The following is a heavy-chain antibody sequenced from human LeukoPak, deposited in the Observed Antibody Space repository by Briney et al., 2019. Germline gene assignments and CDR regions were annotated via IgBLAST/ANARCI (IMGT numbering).Heavy chain of an antibody. CDR3: ARGSGAYDGGGWFY. J-gene: IGHJ4*02. V-gene: IGHV3-33*01. Sequence: PGGSLRLSCAASGFTFSSYGMPWVRQAPGKGQEWVAVIWYDGSNKYYADSVKGRFTISRDNSKNTLSLQMNSLRAEDTAVYYCARGSGAYDGGGWFYWGQGTLVTVSS. CDR1: GFTFSSYG. CDR2: IWYDGSNK. D-gene: IGHD6-19*01.